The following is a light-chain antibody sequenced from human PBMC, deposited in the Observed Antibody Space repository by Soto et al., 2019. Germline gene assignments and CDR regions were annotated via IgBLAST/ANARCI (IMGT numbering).Light chain of an antibody. CDR3: QSYNYSLSAHYV. Sequence: QSVLTQPPSVSGAPGPRVTISCSGSSSNIGAGYDVHWYQQLPGTAPKLLIYDNNNRPSGVPGRFSGSKSGTSASLAITGLHADDEADYYCQSYNYSLSAHYVFGAGTKGTVL. V-gene: IGLV1-40*01. J-gene: IGLJ1*01. CDR2: DNN. CDR1: SSNIGAGYD.